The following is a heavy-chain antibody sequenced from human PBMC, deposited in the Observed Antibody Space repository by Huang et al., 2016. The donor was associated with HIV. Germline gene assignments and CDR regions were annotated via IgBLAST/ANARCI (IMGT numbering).Heavy chain of an antibody. CDR3: ARDPRIQSWLNFFDY. CDR2: INSDGSST. J-gene: IGHJ4*02. V-gene: IGHV3-74*01. Sequence: EVQLVESGGGLVQPGGSLRLYCAASGFSISSYWMHWVRQAPGKGLVWVSRINSDGSSTSYADSVKGRFTISRDNAKNTLYLQMNSLRAEDTAVYYCARDPRIQSWLNFFDYWGQGTLVSVSS. CDR1: GFSISSYW. D-gene: IGHD3-22*01.